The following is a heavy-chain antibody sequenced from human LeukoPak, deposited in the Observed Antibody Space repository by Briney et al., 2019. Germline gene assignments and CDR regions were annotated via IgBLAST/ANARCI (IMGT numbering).Heavy chain of an antibody. D-gene: IGHD3-16*01. J-gene: IGHJ5*02. CDR3: ARSRFWGDWFDP. CDR1: GFTFSSYA. CDR2: ISSNGGST. V-gene: IGHV3-64*01. Sequence: GGSLRLSCAASGFTFSSYAMHWVRQAPGKGLGYVSAISSNGGSTYYANSVKGRFTISRDNSKNTLYLQMGSLRAEDMAVYYCARSRFWGDWFDPWGQGTLVSVSS.